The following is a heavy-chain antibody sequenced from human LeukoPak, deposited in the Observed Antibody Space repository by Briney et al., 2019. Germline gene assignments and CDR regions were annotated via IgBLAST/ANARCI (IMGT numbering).Heavy chain of an antibody. CDR2: IIPILGIA. V-gene: IGHV1-69*04. Sequence: SVKVSCKASGGTFSSYAISWVRQAPGQGLERMGRIIPILGIANYAQKFQGRVTITADKSTSTAYMELSSLRSEDTAVYYCASSYGEESGRVFQHWGQGTLVTVSS. D-gene: IGHD3-10*01. J-gene: IGHJ1*01. CDR3: ASSYGEESGRVFQH. CDR1: GGTFSSYA.